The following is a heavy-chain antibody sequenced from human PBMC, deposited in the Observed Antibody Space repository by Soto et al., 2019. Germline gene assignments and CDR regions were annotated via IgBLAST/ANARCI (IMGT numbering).Heavy chain of an antibody. CDR1: GFTFPNAG. J-gene: IGHJ1*01. CDR3: TGFMGAFRH. V-gene: IGHV3-15*07. D-gene: IGHD1-26*01. Sequence: EVQLVESGGDLVQPGGSLRLSCAASGFTFPNAGMNWVRQAPAKGLEWVGRIGASTVGGATEYAASVKGRLAISRDDSINVVYLQVKSLNTEDTAVYYCTGFMGAFRHWRQGTLVIVSS. CDR2: IGASTVGGAT.